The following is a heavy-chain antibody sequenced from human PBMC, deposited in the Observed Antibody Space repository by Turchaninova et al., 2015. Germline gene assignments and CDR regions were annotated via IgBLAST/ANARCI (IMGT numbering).Heavy chain of an antibody. CDR1: GYSISSGYY. Sequence: QVQLQESGPGLVKPSETLSLTCAVSGYSISSGYYWGWIRQPPGKGLEWIGSIYHSGSTYYNPPLKSRVTQSVDTSENQFSLKLSSVTAADTAVYYCARRRWDVGGRAFDIWGQGTMVTVSS. D-gene: IGHD1-26*01. V-gene: IGHV4-38-2*01. J-gene: IGHJ3*02. CDR2: IYHSGST. CDR3: ARRRWDVGGRAFDI.